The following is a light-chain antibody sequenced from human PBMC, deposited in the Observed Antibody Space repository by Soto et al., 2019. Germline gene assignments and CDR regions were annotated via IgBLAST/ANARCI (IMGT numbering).Light chain of an antibody. CDR1: NSNIGSHA. J-gene: IGLJ3*02. CDR2: NNN. Sequence: QSALTQPPSASGTPGQGVNISCSGSNSNIGSHAVNWYQQLPGMAPRLLIYNNNRRHPGVPDRFSASKSGMSASLAISGLQVDDEADYFCASWDDSLDGPWLFGGGTKLTVL. CDR3: ASWDDSLDGPWL. V-gene: IGLV1-44*01.